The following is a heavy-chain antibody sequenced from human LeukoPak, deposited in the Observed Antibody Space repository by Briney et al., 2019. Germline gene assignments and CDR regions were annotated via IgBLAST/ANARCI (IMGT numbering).Heavy chain of an antibody. Sequence: PSETLSLTCTVSGGSISSGDYYWSWIRQPPGKGLEWTGYIYYSGSTYYNPSLKSRVTISVDTSKNQFSLKLSSVTAADTAVYYCARASTVKLRLDAFDIWGQGTMVTVSS. CDR2: IYYSGST. V-gene: IGHV4-30-4*08. CDR3: ARASTVKLRLDAFDI. J-gene: IGHJ3*02. D-gene: IGHD4-11*01. CDR1: GGSISSGDYY.